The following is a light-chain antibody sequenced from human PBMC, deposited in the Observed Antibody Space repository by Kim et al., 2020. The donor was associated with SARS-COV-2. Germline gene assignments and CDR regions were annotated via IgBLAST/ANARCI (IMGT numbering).Light chain of an antibody. CDR2: ATR. J-gene: IGLJ2*01. Sequence: ELTQPPSASGTPGQRVIISCSGTRTNIGSNTVNWFQQVPGTAPKLLIYATRERSSGVPDRFSGSKSGTSASLAINDLRSEDEADYFCSVWDDSLSGFVVFGGGTQLTVL. V-gene: IGLV1-44*01. CDR3: SVWDDSLSGFVV. CDR1: RTNIGSNT.